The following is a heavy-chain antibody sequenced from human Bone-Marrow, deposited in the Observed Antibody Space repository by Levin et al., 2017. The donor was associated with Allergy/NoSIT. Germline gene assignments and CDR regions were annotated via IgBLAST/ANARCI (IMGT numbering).Heavy chain of an antibody. J-gene: IGHJ4*02. Sequence: SQTLSLTCTVSGGSISSSFWSWIRPPPGKGLEWIGYIHSTWGAQYNSSLKSRATISVDTSRDQFSLKLSSMTAADTAVYYCTRLHCSGNCYPGDWGQGTLVTVSS. V-gene: IGHV4-4*08. CDR3: TRLHCSGNCYPGD. D-gene: IGHD2-21*01. CDR2: IHSTWGA. CDR1: GGSISSSF.